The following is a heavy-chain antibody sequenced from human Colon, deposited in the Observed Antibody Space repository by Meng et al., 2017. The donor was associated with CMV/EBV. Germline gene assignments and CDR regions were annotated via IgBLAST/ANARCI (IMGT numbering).Heavy chain of an antibody. Sequence: GGSLRLSVAAPGFIFSNYAMNWVRQAPGKGLEWVSAISGSGGSTYYADSVKGRFTISRDNSKTTLYLQMNSLRAEDTAVYYCAKDRRYTSSSNWFDPWGQGTLVTVSS. CDR2: ISGSGGST. D-gene: IGHD6-6*01. CDR3: AKDRRYTSSSNWFDP. J-gene: IGHJ5*02. V-gene: IGHV3-23*01. CDR1: GFIFSNYA.